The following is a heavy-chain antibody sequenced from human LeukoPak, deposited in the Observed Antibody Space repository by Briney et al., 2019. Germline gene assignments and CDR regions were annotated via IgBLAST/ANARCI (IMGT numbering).Heavy chain of an antibody. D-gene: IGHD1-26*01. CDR2: IRYDGSNK. J-gene: IGHJ4*02. CDR3: AKDGATVPQYYFDY. CDR1: GFTFSSYG. Sequence: PGGSLRLSCAASGFTFSSYGMHWVRQAPGKGLEWVAFIRYDGSNKYYADSVKGRFTISRDNSKNTPYLQMNSLRAEDTAVYYCAKDGATVPQYYFDYWGQGTLVTVSS. V-gene: IGHV3-30*02.